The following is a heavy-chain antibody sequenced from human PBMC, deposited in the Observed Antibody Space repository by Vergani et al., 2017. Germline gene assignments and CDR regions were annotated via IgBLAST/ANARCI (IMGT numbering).Heavy chain of an antibody. CDR2: ISSSSSYT. CDR3: ARGLRSISPTVAFDI. Sequence: QVQLVESGGGLVKPGGSLRLSCAASGFTFSDYYMSWIRQAPGKGLEWVSYISSSSSYTNYADSVKGRFTISRDNATNSLYLQMNSLRAEDTAVYYCARGLRSISPTVAFDIWGQGTMVTVSS. D-gene: IGHD4-17*01. J-gene: IGHJ3*02. V-gene: IGHV3-11*06. CDR1: GFTFSDYY.